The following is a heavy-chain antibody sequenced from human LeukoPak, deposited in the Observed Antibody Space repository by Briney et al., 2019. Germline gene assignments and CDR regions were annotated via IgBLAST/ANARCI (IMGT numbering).Heavy chain of an antibody. CDR2: ISGSGGST. CDR1: GFTFSSYA. D-gene: IGHD6-13*01. V-gene: IGHV3-23*01. Sequence: PGGSLRLSCAASGFTFSSYAMRWVRQAPGKGLEWVLAISGSGGSTYYADSVKGRFTISRDNSKNTLYLQMNSLRAEDTAVYYCARRNIAAAALDYWGQGTLVTVSS. CDR3: ARRNIAAAALDY. J-gene: IGHJ4*02.